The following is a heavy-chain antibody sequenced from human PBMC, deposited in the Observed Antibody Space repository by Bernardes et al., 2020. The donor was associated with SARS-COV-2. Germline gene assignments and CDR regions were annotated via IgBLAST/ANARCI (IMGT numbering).Heavy chain of an antibody. D-gene: IGHD3-22*01. CDR1: GFTFSSYA. J-gene: IGHJ2*01. Sequence: GGSLRLSCAASGFTFSSYAMHWVRQAPGKGLEWVAVISYDGSNKYYADSVKGRFTISRDNSKNTLYLQMNSLRAEDTAVYYSVVTRNWYFDLWGRGTLVTVSS. CDR2: ISYDGSNK. V-gene: IGHV3-30-3*01. CDR3: VVTRNWYFDL.